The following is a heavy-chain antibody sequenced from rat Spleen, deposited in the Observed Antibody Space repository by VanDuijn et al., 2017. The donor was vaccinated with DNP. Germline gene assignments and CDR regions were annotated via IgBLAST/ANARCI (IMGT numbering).Heavy chain of an antibody. Sequence: EVQLVESGGGLVQPGRSLRLSCAASGFSFRDYNMVWVRQAPKEGLEWVATIIYDGTRTYYRDSVKGRFTISRDNAKSTLYLQMDSLRSEDTATYYCATLLVPFDYWGQGVMVTVSS. CDR2: IIYDGTRT. J-gene: IGHJ2*01. CDR1: GFSFRDYN. V-gene: IGHV5S10*01. CDR3: ATLLVPFDY.